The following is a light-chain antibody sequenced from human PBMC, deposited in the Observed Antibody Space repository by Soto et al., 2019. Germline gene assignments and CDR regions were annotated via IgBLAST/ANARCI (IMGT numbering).Light chain of an antibody. V-gene: IGKV3-20*01. J-gene: IGKJ1*01. CDR3: QQYGSSTVT. CDR1: QSVSSSY. Sequence: EIVLTQSPGTLSLSPGERATLSCRASQSVSSSYLAWYQQKPGQAPRLLIYGASSRATGIPDRFSGSGSGTDFTLTISRLEREDFAVYYCQQYGSSTVTFGQGTKVEIK. CDR2: GAS.